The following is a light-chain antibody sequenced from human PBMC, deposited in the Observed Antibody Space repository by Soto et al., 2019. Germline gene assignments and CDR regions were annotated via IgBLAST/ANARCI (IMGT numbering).Light chain of an antibody. CDR3: HSYTKSETYL. Sequence: QSALTQPASVSGSPGQSITISCTGTSSDVGGYNYVSWYQQHPGKAPKLVIYEVSDRPSGVSTRFSGSKSGNTASLTISGLQAEDEANYYCHSYTKSETYLFGNGTKVTV. V-gene: IGLV2-14*01. CDR1: SSDVGGYNY. J-gene: IGLJ1*01. CDR2: EVS.